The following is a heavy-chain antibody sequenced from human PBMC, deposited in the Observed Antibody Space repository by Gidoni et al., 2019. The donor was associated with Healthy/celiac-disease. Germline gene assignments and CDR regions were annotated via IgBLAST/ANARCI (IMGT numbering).Heavy chain of an antibody. J-gene: IGHJ5*02. CDR2: INPSGGST. CDR1: GYTFTSYY. V-gene: IGHV1-46*03. Sequence: QVQLVQSGAEVKKPGASVKVSCKASGYTFTSYYMHWVRQAPGQGLEWMGIINPSGGSTSYAKKFQGRVTMTRDKSTSTVYMELSSLRSEDTAVYYCARENSHPDFDPWGQGTLVTVSS. D-gene: IGHD6-13*01. CDR3: ARENSHPDFDP.